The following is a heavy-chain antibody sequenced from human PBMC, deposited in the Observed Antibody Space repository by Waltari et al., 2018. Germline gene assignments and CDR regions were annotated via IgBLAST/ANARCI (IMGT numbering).Heavy chain of an antibody. J-gene: IGHJ3*02. CDR2: IYYSGST. CDR1: GGSISSGGYY. V-gene: IGHV4-31*03. D-gene: IGHD3-22*01. CDR3: AREGPMIVEGAFDI. Sequence: QVQLQESGPGLVKPSQTLSLTCTVSGGSISSGGYYWSWIRPHPGKGLEWSGYIYYSGSTYYNPSLKSRVTRSVDTSKNQFSLKLSSVTAADTAVYYCAREGPMIVEGAFDIWGQGTMVTVSS.